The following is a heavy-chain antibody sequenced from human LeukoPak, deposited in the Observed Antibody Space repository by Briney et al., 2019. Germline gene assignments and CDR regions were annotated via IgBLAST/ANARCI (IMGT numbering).Heavy chain of an antibody. V-gene: IGHV1-8*01. J-gene: IGHJ4*02. CDR2: MNPNSGNT. D-gene: IGHD1-1*01. Sequence: EASVKVSCKASGYTFSTCDINWARQAPGQGLEWMGWMNPNSGNTGFAHKFQGRVTPTRDTSTNTPYMELSSLRSEDTAVYYCARVLGSISHWGQGTLVTVSS. CDR3: ARVLGSISH. CDR1: GYTFSTCD.